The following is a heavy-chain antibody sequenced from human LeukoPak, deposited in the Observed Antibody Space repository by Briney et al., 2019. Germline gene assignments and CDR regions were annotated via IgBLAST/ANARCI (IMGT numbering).Heavy chain of an antibody. V-gene: IGHV4-39*01. D-gene: IGHD2-15*01. CDR1: GGSISSSSYY. Sequence: SETLSLTCTVSGGSISSSSYYWGWIRQPPGKGLEWIGSIYYSGSTYYNPSLKSRVTISVETSKNQFSLKLSSVTAADTAVYYCARGAGGYCSGGSCYSGDWFDPWGQGTLVIVSS. CDR3: ARGAGGYCSGGSCYSGDWFDP. J-gene: IGHJ5*02. CDR2: IYYSGST.